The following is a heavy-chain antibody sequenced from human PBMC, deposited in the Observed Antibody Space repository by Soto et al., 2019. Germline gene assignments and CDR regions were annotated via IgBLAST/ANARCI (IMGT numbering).Heavy chain of an antibody. D-gene: IGHD3-10*01. Sequence: PGGSLSPSCAVSGFTFSSFAMAWVRQAPGTGLEWVSSVSGSGHVTDYADSVRGRFTISRDNSKNTLYLQMNSLRAEDTAVYYCARTGVPCQPTHAGYFDYWGQGTLVTVS. CDR2: VSGSGHVT. J-gene: IGHJ4*02. CDR3: ARTGVPCQPTHAGYFDY. CDR1: GFTFSSFA. V-gene: IGHV3-23*01.